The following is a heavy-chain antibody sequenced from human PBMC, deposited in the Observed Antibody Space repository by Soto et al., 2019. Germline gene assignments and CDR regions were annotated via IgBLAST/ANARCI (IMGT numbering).Heavy chain of an antibody. Sequence: GESLKISCKNSGYRSSNYWIGWMRQMPGKGLEWVGTIYVGDSDTRYSPSFQGQVTISADKSISTAYLQWSSLKASDTAIYYCARGVGASTWYRNWFDPWGQGTLVTVSS. D-gene: IGHD6-13*01. CDR2: IYVGDSDT. CDR1: GYRSSNYW. V-gene: IGHV5-51*01. CDR3: ARGVGASTWYRNWFDP. J-gene: IGHJ5*02.